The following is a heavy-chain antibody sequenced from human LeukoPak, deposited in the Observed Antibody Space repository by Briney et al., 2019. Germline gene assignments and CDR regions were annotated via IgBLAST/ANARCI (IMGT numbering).Heavy chain of an antibody. J-gene: IGHJ3*02. CDR1: GGSISSSNW. Sequence: SETLSLTCAVSGGSISSSNWWSWVRQPPGKGLEWIGEIYHSGSTNYNPSLKSRVTISVDKSKNQFSLKLSSVTAADTAVYYCARVGWSSSWRPGDAFDIWGQGTMVTVSS. D-gene: IGHD6-13*01. V-gene: IGHV4-4*02. CDR3: ARVGWSSSWRPGDAFDI. CDR2: IYHSGST.